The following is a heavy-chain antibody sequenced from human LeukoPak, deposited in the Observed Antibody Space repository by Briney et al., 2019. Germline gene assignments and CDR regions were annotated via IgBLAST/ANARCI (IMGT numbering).Heavy chain of an antibody. V-gene: IGHV3-23*01. CDR2: ISGSGDAT. Sequence: GGSLRLSCAASGFTFTSYAMSWVRQAPGEGLEWVSAISGSGDATYYADSVKGRFTISRDNSKNTLYLQMNSLRAEDTAVYYCAKENTGPYYYGSGSSGYHYYYMDVWGKGTTVTVSS. CDR1: GFTFTSYA. J-gene: IGHJ6*03. D-gene: IGHD3-10*01. CDR3: AKENTGPYYYGSGSSGYHYYYMDV.